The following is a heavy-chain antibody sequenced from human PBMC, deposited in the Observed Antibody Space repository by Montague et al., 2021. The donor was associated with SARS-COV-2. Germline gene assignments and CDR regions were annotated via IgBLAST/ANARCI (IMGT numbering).Heavy chain of an antibody. CDR3: ARDFSYIENWGYYYMDV. D-gene: IGHD3-16*01. Sequence: SLRLSCAASGFTFSSYAMHWVRQAPGKGLEWVAVISYDGSNKYYADSVKGRFTISRDNSKNTLYLQMNSLRAEDTAVYYCARDFSYIENWGYYYMDVWDKGTTVTVSS. CDR2: ISYDGSNK. J-gene: IGHJ6*03. CDR1: GFTFSSYA. V-gene: IGHV3-30-3*01.